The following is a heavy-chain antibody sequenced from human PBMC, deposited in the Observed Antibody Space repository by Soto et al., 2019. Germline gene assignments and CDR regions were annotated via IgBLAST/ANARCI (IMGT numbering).Heavy chain of an antibody. J-gene: IGHJ4*02. CDR1: GYTFTTYA. D-gene: IGHD6-13*01. CDR2: ISTYTGKT. CDR3: AREMPMESAAGSNYFEY. V-gene: IGHV1-18*01. Sequence: ASVKVSCKASGYTFTTYAISWVRQAPGQGLERIGWISTYTGKTDYAQRLQGRVTMTTDTSTNTAYMELSSLRSDDTAVYYCAREMPMESAAGSNYFEYWSQGTLVTVSS.